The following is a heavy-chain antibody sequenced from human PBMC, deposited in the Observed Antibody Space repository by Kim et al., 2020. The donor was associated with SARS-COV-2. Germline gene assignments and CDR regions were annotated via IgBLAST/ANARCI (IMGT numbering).Heavy chain of an antibody. CDR1: GGSISSYY. V-gene: IGHV4-59*13. D-gene: IGHD3-3*01. CDR3: ARERRITIFGVVITHFDY. J-gene: IGHJ4*02. CDR2: IYYSGST. Sequence: SETLSLTCTVSGGSISSYYWSWIRQPRGKGLEWIGYIYYSGSTNYNPSLKSRVTISVDTYKNQFSLKLSSVTAADTAVYYCARERRITIFGVVITHFDYWGQGTLVTVSS.